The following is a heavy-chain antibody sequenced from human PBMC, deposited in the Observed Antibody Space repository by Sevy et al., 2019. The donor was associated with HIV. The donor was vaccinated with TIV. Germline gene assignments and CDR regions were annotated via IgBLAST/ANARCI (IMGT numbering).Heavy chain of an antibody. CDR3: ARAPPIVVVPGAPSWFDP. CDR2: INHTGST. Sequence: SETLSLTCAVYGGSFSGYYWNWIRQPPGKGLEWIGEINHTGSTNYNPFLKSRVTISVDTSKTQVSLKLSSVTAADTAIYYCARAPPIVVVPGAPSWFDPWGQGTLVTVSS. D-gene: IGHD2-2*01. J-gene: IGHJ5*02. V-gene: IGHV4-34*01. CDR1: GGSFSGYY.